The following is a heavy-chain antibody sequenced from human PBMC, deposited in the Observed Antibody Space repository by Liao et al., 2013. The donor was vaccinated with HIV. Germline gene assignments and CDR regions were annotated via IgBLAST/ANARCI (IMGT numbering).Heavy chain of an antibody. CDR2: IHSSGST. V-gene: IGHV4-4*07. D-gene: IGHD1-26*01. CDR3: ARSSASGANWATFDL. J-gene: IGHJ4*02. Sequence: QVQLQESGPGLVNPSETLSLTCTVSGGSIRNYFGTWIRQPAGGGLEWIGRIHSSGSTNYNPSLQSRVTMSVDTSNNHFSLRLSSVTAADTAVYYCARSSASGANWATFDLWGQGTLVTVSS. CDR1: GGSIRNYF.